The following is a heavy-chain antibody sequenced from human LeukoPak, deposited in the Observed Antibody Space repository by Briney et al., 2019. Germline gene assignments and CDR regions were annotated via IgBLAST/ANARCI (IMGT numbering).Heavy chain of an antibody. CDR3: AREMGYYDSSGYGTYSDY. CDR2: IDHRGNT. J-gene: IGHJ4*02. D-gene: IGHD3-22*01. V-gene: IGHV4-38-2*02. CDR1: GDSISSGNF. Sequence: SETLSLTCNVSGDSISSGNFWGWIRQPPGKGLDYIGSIDHRGNTFYNPSLNSRFTISVDTSKNQISLKLTSVTAADTAVYYCAREMGYYDSSGYGTYSDYWGQGVLVTVSS.